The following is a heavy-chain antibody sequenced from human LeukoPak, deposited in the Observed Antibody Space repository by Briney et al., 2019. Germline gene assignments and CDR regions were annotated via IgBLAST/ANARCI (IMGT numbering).Heavy chain of an antibody. CDR2: INPNSGGT. CDR3: ARGRPSSSSGAFDI. Sequence: ASVKVSCKASGYTFTGYYMHWVRQAPGQGLEWMGWINPNSGGTNYAQKFQGRVTMTRDTSISTAYMELSRLRSDDTAVYYCARGRPSSSSGAFDIWGQGTMVTFSS. J-gene: IGHJ3*02. CDR1: GYTFTGYY. V-gene: IGHV1-2*02. D-gene: IGHD6-6*01.